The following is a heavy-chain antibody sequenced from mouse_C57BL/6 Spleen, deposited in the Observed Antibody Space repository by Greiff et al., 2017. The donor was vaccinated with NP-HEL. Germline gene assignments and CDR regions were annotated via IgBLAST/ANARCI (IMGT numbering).Heavy chain of an antibody. V-gene: IGHV5-4*01. CDR2: ISDGGSYT. J-gene: IGHJ4*01. CDR1: GFTFSSYA. CDR3: AREGITTPGMDY. Sequence: EVKVEESGGGLVKPGGSLKLSCAASGFTFSSYAMSWVRQTPEKRLEWVATISDGGSYTYYPDNVKGRFTISRDNAKNNLYLQMSHLKSEDTAMYYCAREGITTPGMDYWGQGTSVTVSS. D-gene: IGHD1-1*01.